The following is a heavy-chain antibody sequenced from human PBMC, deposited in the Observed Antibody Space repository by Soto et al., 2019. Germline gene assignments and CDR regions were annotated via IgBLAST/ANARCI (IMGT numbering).Heavy chain of an antibody. D-gene: IGHD4-17*01. CDR3: AREGYCDYEGGGMDV. Sequence: EVQLVESGGGLVQPGGSLRLSCAASGFTFSSYSMNWVRQAPGKGLEWVSYISSSSSTIYYADSVKGRFTISRDNAKNSLYLQMTSLRDEDTTVYYCAREGYCDYEGGGMDVWGQGTTVTVSS. CDR1: GFTFSSYS. J-gene: IGHJ6*02. CDR2: ISSSSSTI. V-gene: IGHV3-48*02.